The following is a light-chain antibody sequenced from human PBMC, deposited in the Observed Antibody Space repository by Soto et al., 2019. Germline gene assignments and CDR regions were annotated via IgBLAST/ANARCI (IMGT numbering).Light chain of an antibody. CDR2: EVN. J-gene: IGLJ2*01. CDR3: ISYAGSLNLV. Sequence: QSALTQPPSASGSPGQSVTISCTGTSTDVGTYNYVSWYQHHPGKAPKLVIYEVNKRPSGVHDRFSGSKSGNTASLTVSGLQPEDEADYYCISYAGSLNLVFGGGTKLTVL. CDR1: STDVGTYNY. V-gene: IGLV2-8*01.